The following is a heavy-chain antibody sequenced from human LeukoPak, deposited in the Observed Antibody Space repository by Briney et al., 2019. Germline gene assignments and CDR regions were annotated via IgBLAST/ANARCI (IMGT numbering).Heavy chain of an antibody. CDR3: ARGREYYDSSGYQDY. V-gene: IGHV1-2*06. J-gene: IGHJ4*02. CDR2: INPNSGGT. Sequence: ASVKVSCKASGYTFTGYYMHWVRQAPGQGLEWMGRINPNSGGTNYAQKFQGRVTMTRDTSISTAYMELSRLRSDDTAVYYCARGREYYDSSGYQDYWGQGTLVTVSS. D-gene: IGHD3-22*01. CDR1: GYTFTGYY.